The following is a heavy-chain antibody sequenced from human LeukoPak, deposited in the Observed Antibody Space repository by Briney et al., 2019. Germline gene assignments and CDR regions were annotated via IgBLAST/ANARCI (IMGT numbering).Heavy chain of an antibody. Sequence: SETLSLTCAVYGGSFSGYYWSWIRQPPGKGLEWIGEINHSGSTNYNPSLKSRVTISVDTSKNQFSLKLSSVTAADTAVYYCAREYYYDSSGYYYGTNWFDPWGQGTLVTVSS. CDR2: INHSGST. D-gene: IGHD3-22*01. V-gene: IGHV4-34*01. CDR3: AREYYYDSSGYYYGTNWFDP. J-gene: IGHJ5*02. CDR1: GGSFSGYY.